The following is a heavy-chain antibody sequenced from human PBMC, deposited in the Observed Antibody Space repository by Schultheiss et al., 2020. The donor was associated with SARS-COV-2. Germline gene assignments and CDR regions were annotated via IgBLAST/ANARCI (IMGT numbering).Heavy chain of an antibody. CDR2: INHSGST. Sequence: GSLRLSCAVYGGSFSGYYWSWIRQPPGKGLEWIGEINHSGSTNYNPSLKSRVTISVDTSKNQFSLKLSSVTAADTAVYYCGYSSSSRKDDAFDIWGQGTMVTVSS. V-gene: IGHV4-34*01. D-gene: IGHD6-6*01. CDR3: GYSSSSRKDDAFDI. CDR1: GGSFSGYY. J-gene: IGHJ3*02.